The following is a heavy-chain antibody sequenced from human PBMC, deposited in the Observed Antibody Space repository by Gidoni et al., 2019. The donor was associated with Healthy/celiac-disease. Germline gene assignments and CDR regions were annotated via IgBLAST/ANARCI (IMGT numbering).Heavy chain of an antibody. CDR1: GFTFSSYG. J-gene: IGHJ3*02. CDR3: ARDLAARPLSAFDI. V-gene: IGHV3-33*01. CDR2: IWYDGSNK. Sequence: QVQLVESGGGVVQPGRSLRLSCAASGFTFSSYGMHWVRQAPGKGLGWVAVIWYDGSNKYYADSVKGRFTISRDNSKNTLYLQMNSRRAEDTAVYYCARDLAARPLSAFDIWGQGTMVTVSS. D-gene: IGHD6-6*01.